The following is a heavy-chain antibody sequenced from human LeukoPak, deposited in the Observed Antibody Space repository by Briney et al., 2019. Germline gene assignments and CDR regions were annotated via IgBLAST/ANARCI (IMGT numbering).Heavy chain of an antibody. J-gene: IGHJ4*02. D-gene: IGHD3-22*01. CDR1: GFTFDDYA. V-gene: IGHV3-9*01. CDR2: ISWNSGSI. Sequence: GGSLRLSCAASGFTFDDYAMHWVRQAPGKGLEWVSGISWNSGSIGYADSVKGRFTISRDNAKNPLYLQMNSLRAEDTALYYCARDSYYYDSSGYYFPGGFDYWGQGTLVTVSS. CDR3: ARDSYYYDSSGYYFPGGFDY.